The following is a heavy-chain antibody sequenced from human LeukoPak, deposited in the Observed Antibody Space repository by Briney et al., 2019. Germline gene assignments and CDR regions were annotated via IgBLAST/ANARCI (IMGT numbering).Heavy chain of an antibody. CDR3: ARLDASGLDY. J-gene: IGHJ4*02. CDR2: ISGSGRTI. CDR1: GFTFSSYE. Sequence: GGSLRLSCAASGFTFSSYEMNWVRQAPGKGLEWVSYISGSGRTIYYANSVKGRFTISRDNAKNSLYLQMNSLRADDTAVYYCARLDASGLDYWGQGTLVTVSS. V-gene: IGHV3-48*03. D-gene: IGHD6-19*01.